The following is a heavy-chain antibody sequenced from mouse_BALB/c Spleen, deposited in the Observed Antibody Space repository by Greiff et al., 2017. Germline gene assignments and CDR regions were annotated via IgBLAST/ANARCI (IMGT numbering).Heavy chain of an antibody. CDR3: ARKRDYDYGWYFDV. V-gene: IGHV5-17*02. Sequence: EVQRVESGGGLVQPGGSRKLSCAASGFTFSSFGMHWVRQAPEKGLEWVAYISSGSSTIYYADTVKGRFTISRDNPKNTLFLQMTSLRSEDTAMYYCARKRDYDYGWYFDVWGAGTTVTVSS. D-gene: IGHD2-4*01. CDR1: GFTFSSFG. CDR2: ISSGSSTI. J-gene: IGHJ1*01.